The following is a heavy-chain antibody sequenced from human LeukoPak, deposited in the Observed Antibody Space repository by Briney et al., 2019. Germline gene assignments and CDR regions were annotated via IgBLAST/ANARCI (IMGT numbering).Heavy chain of an antibody. Sequence: PSETLSLTCTVSGGSISSGDYYWSWIRQPPGKGLEWIGYIYYSGSTYYNPSLKSRVTISVDTSKNQFSLKLSSVTAADTAVYYCARGTYYDFWSGYTHWFDPWGQGTLVTVSS. D-gene: IGHD3-3*01. CDR3: ARGTYYDFWSGYTHWFDP. J-gene: IGHJ5*02. CDR1: GGSISSGDYY. CDR2: IYYSGST. V-gene: IGHV4-30-4*08.